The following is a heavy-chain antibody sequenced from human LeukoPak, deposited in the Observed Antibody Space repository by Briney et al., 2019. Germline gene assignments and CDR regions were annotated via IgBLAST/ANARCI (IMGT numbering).Heavy chain of an antibody. CDR2: IKQDGSEK. V-gene: IGHV3-7*01. Sequence: PGGSLRLSCAAPGFTFSSYWMSWVRQAPGKGQEWVANIKQDGSEKYYVDSVKGRFTISRDNAKNSLYLQMNSLRAEDTAVYYCAREGYYDSSGYYSFDYWGQGTLVTVSS. CDR3: AREGYYDSSGYYSFDY. CDR1: GFTFSSYW. D-gene: IGHD3-22*01. J-gene: IGHJ4*02.